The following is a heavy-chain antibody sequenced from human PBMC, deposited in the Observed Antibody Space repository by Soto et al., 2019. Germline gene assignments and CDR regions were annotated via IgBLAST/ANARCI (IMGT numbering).Heavy chain of an antibody. CDR3: ARSQGSSTSLEIYYYYYYGMDV. V-gene: IGHV1-69*01. D-gene: IGHD2-2*01. Sequence: QVQVVESGAEVKKPGSSVKVSCKASGGTFGSYAISWVRQARGQGLEWMGGIIPIPGTANYAQKFQGRVTIAADESTSTAYMELSSLRSEDTAVYYCARSQGSSTSLEIYYYYYYGMDVWGQGTTLTVSS. CDR1: GGTFGSYA. J-gene: IGHJ6*02. CDR2: IIPIPGTA.